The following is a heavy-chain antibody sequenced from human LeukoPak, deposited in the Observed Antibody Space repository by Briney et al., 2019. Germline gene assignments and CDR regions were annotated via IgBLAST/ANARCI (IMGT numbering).Heavy chain of an antibody. Sequence: GGSLRLSCAASGFTFSSYGMHWVRQAPGKGLEWVAVISYDGSNKYYADSVKGRFTISRDNSKNTLYLQMNSLRAEDTAVYYCAKGTEDDAFDIWGQGTMVTVSS. CDR1: GFTFSSYG. CDR3: AKGTEDDAFDI. CDR2: ISYDGSNK. V-gene: IGHV3-30*18. J-gene: IGHJ3*02. D-gene: IGHD1-1*01.